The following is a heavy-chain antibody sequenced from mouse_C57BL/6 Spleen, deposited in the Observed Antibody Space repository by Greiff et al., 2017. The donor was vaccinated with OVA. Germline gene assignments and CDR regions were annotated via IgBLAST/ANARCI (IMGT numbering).Heavy chain of an antibody. CDR1: GFNIKDYY. D-gene: IGHD1-1*01. CDR2: IDPEDGET. Sequence: VQLQQSGAELVKPGASVKLSCTASGFNIKDYYMHWVKQRTEQGLAWIGRIDPEDGETTYAPKFQGKVTITAATSSNTVYLQLSSLTSEDTAVYYCAERDYYGSSPYYYAMDYWGQGTSVTVSS. CDR3: AERDYYGSSPYYYAMDY. V-gene: IGHV14-2*01. J-gene: IGHJ4*01.